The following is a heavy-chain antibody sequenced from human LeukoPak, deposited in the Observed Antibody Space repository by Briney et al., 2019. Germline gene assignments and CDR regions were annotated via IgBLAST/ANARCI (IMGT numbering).Heavy chain of an antibody. V-gene: IGHV4-4*02. CDR2: IYHSGRA. CDR3: AREGDYYGPGSHYGGAFDP. Sequence: PSETLSLTCTISGGSVITTNWWNWVRQSAGKGLEWMGEIYHSGRANYNPSLESRVTISVDKSENQLSLKLTSVTAADTAVCYCAREGDYYGPGSHYGGAFDPWGQGTLVIVSS. D-gene: IGHD3-10*01. J-gene: IGHJ5*02. CDR1: GGSVITTNW.